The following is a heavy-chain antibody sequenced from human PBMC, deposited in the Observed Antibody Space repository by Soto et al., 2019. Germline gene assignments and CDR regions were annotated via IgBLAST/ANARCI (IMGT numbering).Heavy chain of an antibody. Sequence: GGSLRLSCTASGFIFSDHGMHWVRQAPGKGLEWVASISGSVGSTFYADSVKGRFTISRDNYLNTLDLQLNSLRAEDTAVYYCAKDRTIASRTFDSWGQGALVTVSS. D-gene: IGHD6-6*01. CDR3: AKDRTIASRTFDS. CDR1: GFIFSDHG. CDR2: ISGSVGST. V-gene: IGHV3-23*01. J-gene: IGHJ4*02.